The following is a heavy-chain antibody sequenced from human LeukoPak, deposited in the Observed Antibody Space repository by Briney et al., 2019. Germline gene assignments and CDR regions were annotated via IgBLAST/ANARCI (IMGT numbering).Heavy chain of an antibody. CDR1: GFTFDDYA. CDR2: ISWNSGSI. J-gene: IGHJ4*02. V-gene: IGHV3-9*01. Sequence: PGGSLRLSCAASGFTFDDYAMHWVRQAPGKGLEWVSGISWNSGSIGYADSVKGRFTISRDSATNSLYLQINSLRDEDTAVYYCARGRPVVNYFDYWGQGTLVTVSS. D-gene: IGHD2-15*01. CDR3: ARGRPVVNYFDY.